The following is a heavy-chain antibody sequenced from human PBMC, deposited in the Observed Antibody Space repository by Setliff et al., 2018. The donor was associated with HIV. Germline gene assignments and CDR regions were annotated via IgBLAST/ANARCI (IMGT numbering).Heavy chain of an antibody. D-gene: IGHD3-16*02. CDR2: ISGFNGNT. J-gene: IGHJ4*02. CDR1: GYSFSKYG. Sequence: GASVKVSCKASGYSFSKYGISWVRQAPGQGLEWMGWISGFNGNTKYGQNFQGRVAMTIDTSTSTVYMDLRSLTSEDTAVYYCARDVTKDMITFGEVIVTSRGYFDSWGQGTLVTVSS. V-gene: IGHV1-18*01. CDR3: ARDVTKDMITFGEVIVTSRGYFDS.